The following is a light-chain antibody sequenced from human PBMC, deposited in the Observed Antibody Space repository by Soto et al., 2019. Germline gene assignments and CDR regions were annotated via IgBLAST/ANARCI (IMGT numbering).Light chain of an antibody. V-gene: IGLV2-8*01. CDR2: EVN. CDR3: SSYAGSSNF. J-gene: IGLJ1*01. CDR1: SSAVGGYNY. Sequence: QSALTQPPSASGSPGQSVAISCTGTSSAVGGYNYVSWYQQHPGKAPKLMIYEVNKRPSGVPDRFSGSKSGNTASLTVSGLQAEDEADYYCSSYAGSSNFFGTGTKLTVL.